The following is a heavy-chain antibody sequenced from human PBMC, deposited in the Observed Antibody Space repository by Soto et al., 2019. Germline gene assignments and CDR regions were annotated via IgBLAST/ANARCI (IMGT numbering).Heavy chain of an antibody. D-gene: IGHD1-1*01. CDR3: ASLAGVASTPWSVLLSYYGMDV. Sequence: EVQLVESGGGLVKPGGSLRLSCAASGFTFSSYSMNWVRQAPGKGLEWVSSISSSSSYIYYADSVKGRFTISRDNAKNSLYLQMNSLRAEDTAVYYCASLAGVASTPWSVLLSYYGMDVWGQGTTVTVSS. J-gene: IGHJ6*02. V-gene: IGHV3-21*01. CDR2: ISSSSSYI. CDR1: GFTFSSYS.